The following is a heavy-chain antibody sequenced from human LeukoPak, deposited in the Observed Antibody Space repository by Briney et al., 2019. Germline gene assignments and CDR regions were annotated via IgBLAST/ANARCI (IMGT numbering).Heavy chain of an antibody. CDR2: MSYDGSNR. CDR1: GFTFSSYA. V-gene: IGHV3-30-3*01. Sequence: GGSLRLSCAASGFTFSSYAMHWVRQAPGKGLEWVAEMSYDGSNRYYADSVKGRFTISRDNSKNTLYLQMSSLRAEDTALYSCARAPRWLLPYFDYWGQGTLVTVSS. D-gene: IGHD5-24*01. CDR3: ARAPRWLLPYFDY. J-gene: IGHJ4*02.